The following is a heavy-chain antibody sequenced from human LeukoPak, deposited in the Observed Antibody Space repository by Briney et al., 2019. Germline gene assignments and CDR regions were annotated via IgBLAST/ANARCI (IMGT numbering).Heavy chain of an antibody. CDR3: AARRGIAPRPLGS. J-gene: IGHJ5*02. CDR2: INHGGST. Sequence: PSETLSLTCAVYGGSFSAYSWNWIRQAPGKGLEWIGEINHGGSTDYKPTLKSRVTISVDTSKSQFSLKLCSVTAADTAVYYCAARRGIAPRPLGSWGQGTLVIVSS. CDR1: GGSFSAYS. D-gene: IGHD6-6*01. V-gene: IGHV4-34*01.